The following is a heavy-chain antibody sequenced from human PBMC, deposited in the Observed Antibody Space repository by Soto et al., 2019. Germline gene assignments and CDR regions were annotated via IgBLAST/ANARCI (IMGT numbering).Heavy chain of an antibody. J-gene: IGHJ5*01. CDR2: TYYRSNWYT. CDR3: ARLIGNSWLDS. Sequence: SQTLSLTCATSGDSVSTNSATWDWIRQPPSRGLEWLGRTYYRSNWYTDYAVSVKGRITISPDTSNNQLSLQLNSVTPDDTAVYYCARLIGNSWLDSWGQGTLVTVSS. D-gene: IGHD2-8*01. CDR1: GDSVSTNSAT. V-gene: IGHV6-1*01.